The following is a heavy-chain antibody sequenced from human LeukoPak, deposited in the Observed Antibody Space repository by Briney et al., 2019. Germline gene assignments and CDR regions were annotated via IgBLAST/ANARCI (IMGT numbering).Heavy chain of an antibody. Sequence: SVKVSCKASGGTFCSYAISWVRQAPGQGLEWMGGIIPIFGTANYAQKFQGRVTITTDESTSTAYMELSSLRSEDTAVYYCARLRVEGYCSSTSCYGAFDIWGQGTMVTVSS. CDR3: ARLRVEGYCSSTSCYGAFDI. J-gene: IGHJ3*02. CDR1: GGTFCSYA. D-gene: IGHD2-2*01. V-gene: IGHV1-69*05. CDR2: IIPIFGTA.